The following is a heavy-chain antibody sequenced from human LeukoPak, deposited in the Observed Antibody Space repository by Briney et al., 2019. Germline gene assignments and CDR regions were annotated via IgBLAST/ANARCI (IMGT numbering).Heavy chain of an antibody. CDR2: IRSKADGGTT. Sequence: GGSLRLSCAASGLTFIHAWMSWVRQAPGKGLEWGGRIRSKADGGTTDYAAPVKGRFTISRDDSKNTLYLQMNSLQSEDTAVYYCTTTQPFSIAVAGTRLDYWGQGTLVTVSS. V-gene: IGHV3-15*01. J-gene: IGHJ4*02. CDR3: TTTQPFSIAVAGTRLDY. D-gene: IGHD6-19*01. CDR1: GLTFIHAW.